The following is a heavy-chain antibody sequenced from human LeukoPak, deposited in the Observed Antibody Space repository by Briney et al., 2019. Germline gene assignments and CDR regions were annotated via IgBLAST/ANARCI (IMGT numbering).Heavy chain of an antibody. CDR2: ISGSGGST. CDR1: GFTFSSYA. D-gene: IGHD3-22*01. J-gene: IGHJ4*02. CDR3: AKVVITSFPYYFDY. V-gene: IGHV3-23*01. Sequence: PGGSLRLSXAASGFTFSSYAMSWVRQAPGEGLEWVSAISGSGGSTYYADSVKGRFTISRDNSKNTLYLQMNSLRAEDTPVYYCAKVVITSFPYYFDYWGQGTLVTVSS.